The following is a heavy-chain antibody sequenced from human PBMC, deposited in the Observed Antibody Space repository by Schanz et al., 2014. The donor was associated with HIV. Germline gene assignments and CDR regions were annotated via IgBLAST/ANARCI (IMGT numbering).Heavy chain of an antibody. CDR2: ISSDGRNK. V-gene: IGHV3-30*18. D-gene: IGHD1-7*01. CDR1: GFTFSDYG. Sequence: QVQLVESGGGVVQPGRSLRLSCAASGFTFSDYGMEWVRQAPGKGLEWVTTISSDGRNKHYADSVKGRFTISRDNSKSKQYLQIDSLRPEDTAVYYCAKDRITGTTGVPYYYYGMDVWGQGTTVTVSS. CDR3: AKDRITGTTGVPYYYYGMDV. J-gene: IGHJ6*02.